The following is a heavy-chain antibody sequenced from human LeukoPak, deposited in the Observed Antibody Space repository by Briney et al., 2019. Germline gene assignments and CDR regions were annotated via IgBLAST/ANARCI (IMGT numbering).Heavy chain of an antibody. CDR2: ISGSGGST. V-gene: IGHV3-23*01. D-gene: IGHD3-22*01. Sequence: PGGSLRLSCAASGFTFSSYAMSWVRQAPGKGREWVSAISGSGGSTYYADSVKGRFTISRDNSKNTLYLQMNSLRAEDTAVYYCAKGGQWYYYDSSGYPTDPTGIDYWGQGTLVTVSS. CDR3: AKGGQWYYYDSSGYPTDPTGIDY. J-gene: IGHJ4*02. CDR1: GFTFSSYA.